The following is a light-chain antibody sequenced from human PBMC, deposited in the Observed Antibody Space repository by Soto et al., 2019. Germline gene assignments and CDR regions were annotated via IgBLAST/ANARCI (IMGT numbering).Light chain of an antibody. J-gene: IGKJ1*01. CDR3: QQYGSSPPWT. CDR2: RAS. Sequence: EIVLTQSPGTLSLSPGERATLSCRASQSVSNNYLAWYQQKPGQAPRVLIYRASIRATGISDRFSGSGSGTDFTLTISRLEPEDFAVYYCQQYGSSPPWTFGQGTKVDIK. CDR1: QSVSNNY. V-gene: IGKV3-20*01.